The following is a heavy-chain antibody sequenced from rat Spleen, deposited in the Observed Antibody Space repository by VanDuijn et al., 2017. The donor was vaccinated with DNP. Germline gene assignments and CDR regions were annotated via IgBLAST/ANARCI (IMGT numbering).Heavy chain of an antibody. V-gene: IGHV3-3*01. CDR1: GYSISTSYR. Sequence: EVQLQESGPGLVKPSQSLSLTCSVTGYSISTSYRWNWIRKFPGNKLEWMGSLNSAGSTNYNPSLKSRIPITRDTSKNQFFLQVNSVTTEDTATYYCARWPGYNPPYAMDAWGQGTSVTVSS. J-gene: IGHJ4*01. CDR3: ARWPGYNPPYAMDA. CDR2: LNSAGST. D-gene: IGHD1-4*01.